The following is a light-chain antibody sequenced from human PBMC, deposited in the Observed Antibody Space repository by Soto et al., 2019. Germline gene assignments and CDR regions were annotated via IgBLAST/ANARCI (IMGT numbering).Light chain of an antibody. J-gene: IGKJ1*01. CDR2: GAS. V-gene: IGKV3-15*01. Sequence: EIVMTQSPATLSVSPGERATLSCRASQSVSSNLAWYQQKPGQAPRLLIYGASTRATGVPARFSGSGSGTEFTLTLSSLQSEDFAVYYCQQYKNWPSWTFGQGTKVEIK. CDR1: QSVSSN. CDR3: QQYKNWPSWT.